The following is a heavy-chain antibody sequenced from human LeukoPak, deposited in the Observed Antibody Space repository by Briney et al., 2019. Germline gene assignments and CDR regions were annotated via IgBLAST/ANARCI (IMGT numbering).Heavy chain of an antibody. CDR2: ISSSSNAI. Sequence: PGGSLRLSCAASGFTFSSYSMNWVRQAPGKGLEWVSYISSSSNAIYYADSVKGRFTISRDNAKNSVFLQMNSLRAEDTAVYYCARDGGSSWYGAFDVWGQGTMVTVSS. CDR3: ARDGGSSWYGAFDV. D-gene: IGHD6-13*01. CDR1: GFTFSSYS. J-gene: IGHJ3*01. V-gene: IGHV3-48*01.